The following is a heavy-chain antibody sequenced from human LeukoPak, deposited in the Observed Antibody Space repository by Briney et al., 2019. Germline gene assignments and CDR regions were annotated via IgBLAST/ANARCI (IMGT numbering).Heavy chain of an antibody. D-gene: IGHD2-21*01. CDR1: GYTFTGYY. J-gene: IGHJ4*02. V-gene: IGHV1-2*02. CDR3: STEDKYCGGANCGKY. Sequence: EASVKVSCKASGYTFTGYYMHWVRQAPGQGLEWMGYIIPDSGGADYDQRFQGRVTMTRDKSISTVYMELSSLRSDDTAVYYCSTEDKYCGGANCGKYWGQGTLVTVSS. CDR2: IIPDSGGA.